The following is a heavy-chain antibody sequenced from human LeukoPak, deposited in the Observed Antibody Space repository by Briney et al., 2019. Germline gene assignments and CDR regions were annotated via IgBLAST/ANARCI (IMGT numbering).Heavy chain of an antibody. D-gene: IGHD6-6*01. Sequence: QAGGSVRLSCAASGFTFSSYAMSWVRQAPGKGLEWVSAISGSGGSTYYADSVKGRFTISRDNAKNSLYLQMNSLRAEDTAVYYCAREADSGSSGDYFDYWGQGTLVTVSS. CDR1: GFTFSSYA. V-gene: IGHV3-23*01. J-gene: IGHJ4*02. CDR3: AREADSGSSGDYFDY. CDR2: ISGSGGST.